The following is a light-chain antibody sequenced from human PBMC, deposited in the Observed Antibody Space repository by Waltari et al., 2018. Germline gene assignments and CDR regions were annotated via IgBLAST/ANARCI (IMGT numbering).Light chain of an antibody. V-gene: IGLV2-8*01. Sequence: QSALTQPPSASGSPGQSVTISCPGTSSDIGGSNYVSWYPQHPGKAPKVMIYEVTKRPSGVPDRFSGSKSGNTASLTVSGLQAEDEADYYCSSYAGSNNLLFGGGTKLTVL. J-gene: IGLJ2*01. CDR3: SSYAGSNNLL. CDR1: SSDIGGSNY. CDR2: EVT.